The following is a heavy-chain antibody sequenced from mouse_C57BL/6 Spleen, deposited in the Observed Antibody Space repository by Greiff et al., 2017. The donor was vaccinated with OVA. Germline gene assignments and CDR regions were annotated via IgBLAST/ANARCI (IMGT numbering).Heavy chain of an antibody. CDR1: GFTFSDYY. J-gene: IGHJ1*03. Sequence: EVMLVESEGGLVQPGSSMKLSCTASGFTFSDYYMAWVRQVPEKGLEWVANINYDGSSTYYLDSLKSRFIISRDNAKNILYLQMSSLKSEDTATYYCARFYYYGSSYLLGYFDVWGTGTTVTVSS. V-gene: IGHV5-16*01. D-gene: IGHD1-1*01. CDR3: ARFYYYGSSYLLGYFDV. CDR2: INYDGSST.